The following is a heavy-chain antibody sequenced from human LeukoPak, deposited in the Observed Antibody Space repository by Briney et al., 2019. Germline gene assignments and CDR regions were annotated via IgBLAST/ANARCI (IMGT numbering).Heavy chain of an antibody. CDR2: IYHSGST. CDR3: ARGYHYYGSGSYYIDWFDP. V-gene: IGHV4-30-2*01. D-gene: IGHD3-10*01. J-gene: IGHJ5*02. CDR1: GGSISSGGYS. Sequence: SQTLSLTCAVSGGSISSGGYSWSWIRQPPGKGLEWIGYIYHSGSTYYNPSLKSRVTISVDRSKNQFSLKLSSVTAADTAVYYCARGYHYYGSGSYYIDWFDPWGQGTLSPSPQ.